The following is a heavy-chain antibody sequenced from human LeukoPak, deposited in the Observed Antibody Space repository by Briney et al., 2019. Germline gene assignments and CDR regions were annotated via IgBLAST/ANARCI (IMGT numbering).Heavy chain of an antibody. J-gene: IGHJ4*02. D-gene: IGHD5-18*01. V-gene: IGHV3-66*04. Sequence: GGSLRLSCAASGFTFSSYAMHWVRQAPGKGLEWVSVIYSGGSTYYADSVKGRFTISRDNSKNTLYLQMNSLRAEDTAVYYCARLTGYSYGLDYWGQGTLVTVSS. CDR3: ARLTGYSYGLDY. CDR2: IYSGGST. CDR1: GFTFSSYA.